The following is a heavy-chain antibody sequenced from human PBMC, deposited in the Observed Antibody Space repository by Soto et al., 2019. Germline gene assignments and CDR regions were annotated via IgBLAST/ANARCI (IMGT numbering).Heavy chain of an antibody. Sequence: ASVKVSCKASGYTFTNSDINWVRQAPGQGLEWMGWMNPDSGHAAYAQKFQGRVTLTTSTSTSTVYMEMRSLGSEDTAVYYCARRPHCSGGICYYGLDNWGQGXLVTVHS. CDR2: MNPDSGHA. D-gene: IGHD2-15*01. CDR3: ARRPHCSGGICYYGLDN. V-gene: IGHV1-8*01. J-gene: IGHJ4*02. CDR1: GYTFTNSD.